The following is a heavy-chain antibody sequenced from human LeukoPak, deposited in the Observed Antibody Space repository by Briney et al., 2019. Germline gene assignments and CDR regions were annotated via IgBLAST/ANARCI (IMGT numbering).Heavy chain of an antibody. V-gene: IGHV3-33*01. CDR2: IWYDGSNK. CDR3: ARDGPLGEYSSSGGFDY. D-gene: IGHD6-6*01. CDR1: GFTFSSYG. J-gene: IGHJ4*02. Sequence: GGSLRLSCAASGFTFSSYGMHWVRQAPGKGLEWVAVIWYDGSNKYYADSVKGRFTISRDNSKNTLYLQMNSLRAEDTAVYYCARDGPLGEYSSSGGFDYWGQGTLVTVSS.